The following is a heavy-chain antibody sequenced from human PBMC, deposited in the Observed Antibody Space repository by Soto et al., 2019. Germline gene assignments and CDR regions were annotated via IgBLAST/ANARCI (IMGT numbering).Heavy chain of an antibody. Sequence: LRLSCTASGLSVRNNYMSWVRQAPGMGLEWVSVIYNDGTTYYADSVKGRFTISRDTSKNTLSLQMDSLRAEDTAVYYCVRPLPSGRNYGMDVWGQGTTVTVSS. CDR1: GLSVRNNY. D-gene: IGHD3-10*01. CDR2: IYNDGTT. CDR3: VRPLPSGRNYGMDV. J-gene: IGHJ6*02. V-gene: IGHV3-53*01.